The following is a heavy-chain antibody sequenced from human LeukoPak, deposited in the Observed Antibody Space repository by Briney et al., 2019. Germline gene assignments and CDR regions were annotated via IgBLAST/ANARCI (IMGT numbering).Heavy chain of an antibody. V-gene: IGHV1-18*04. D-gene: IGHD1-26*01. CDR1: GYTFTGYY. Sequence: ASVKVSCKASGYTFTGYYMHWVRQAPGQGLEWMGWISAYNGNTNYAQKLQGRVTMTTDTSTSTAYMELRSLRSDDTAVYYCATEWGVGATTSFDYWGQGTLVTVSS. CDR3: ATEWGVGATTSFDY. J-gene: IGHJ4*02. CDR2: ISAYNGNT.